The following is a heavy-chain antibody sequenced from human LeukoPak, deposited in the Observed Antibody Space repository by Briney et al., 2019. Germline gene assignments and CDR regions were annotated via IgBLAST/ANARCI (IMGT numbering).Heavy chain of an antibody. CDR3: AKGPGMAATKRSVIDY. V-gene: IGHV3-9*01. D-gene: IGHD6-13*01. Sequence: PVRSLRLSCVPSRIRLDDSAMPWARQAPGRGMAWVSWVSWQRGTIGYADSVRGRFTLSRDHAKSSLYLQMNSLRAEDTAIYYCAKGPGMAATKRSVIDYWSEGAQVTVSS. CDR2: VSWQRGTI. CDR1: RIRLDDSA. J-gene: IGHJ4*02.